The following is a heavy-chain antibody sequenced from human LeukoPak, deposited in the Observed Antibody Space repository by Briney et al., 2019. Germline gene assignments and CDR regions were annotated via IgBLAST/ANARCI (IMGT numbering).Heavy chain of an antibody. CDR2: INSDGSST. D-gene: IGHD3-10*01. Sequence: GGSLRLSCAASGFTFSSYWMHWVRQAPGKGVVWVSRINSDGSSTNYADSVKGRFTISRDNAKNTLYLQMNILRAEDTAVYYCARDGRGSHDYWGQGTLVTVSS. J-gene: IGHJ4*02. V-gene: IGHV3-74*01. CDR1: GFTFSSYW. CDR3: ARDGRGSHDY.